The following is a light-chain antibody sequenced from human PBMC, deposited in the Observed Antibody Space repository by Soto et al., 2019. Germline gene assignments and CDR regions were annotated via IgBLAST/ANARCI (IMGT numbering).Light chain of an antibody. J-gene: IGLJ1*01. Sequence: SALPQAASGYGSPGQSITISCVGTSSDVGRYTYVSWYQQYPGKAPKLIIYDVYNRPSGVSNRFSGSKSGNTASLTISGLQAEDEADYYCTSYTSASTPYVFGSGTKVTVL. CDR3: TSYTSASTPYV. CDR1: SSDVGRYTY. V-gene: IGLV2-14*01. CDR2: DVY.